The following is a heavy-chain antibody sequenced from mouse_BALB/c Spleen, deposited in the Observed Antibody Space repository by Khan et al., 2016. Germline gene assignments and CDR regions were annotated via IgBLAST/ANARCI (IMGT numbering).Heavy chain of an antibody. D-gene: IGHD1-1*01. J-gene: IGHJ2*01. CDR1: GFSLTTYG. Sequence: QVQLKESGPGLVAPSQSLSITCTVSGFSLTTYGVHWVRQPPGKGLEWLGVIWAGGSTNYYSALMSRLSISKDNSKSQGFLKMISLQTDDTATYYCARDRYYGTYYFDYWGQGTTLTVSS. CDR2: IWAGGST. CDR3: ARDRYYGTYYFDY. V-gene: IGHV2-9*02.